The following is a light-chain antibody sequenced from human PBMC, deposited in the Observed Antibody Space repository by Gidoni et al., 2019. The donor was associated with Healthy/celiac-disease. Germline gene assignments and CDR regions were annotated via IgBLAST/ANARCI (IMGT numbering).Light chain of an antibody. CDR3: NSRDSSGNHWV. Sequence: SSELTQDPAVSVALGQTVRITCQGDSHRSYYTSWYQQKPGQAPVLVIYGKNNRHSGIPDRFSGSSSGNTASLTITGAQAEDEADYYCNSRDSSGNHWVFGGGTKLTVL. V-gene: IGLV3-19*01. CDR2: GKN. J-gene: IGLJ3*02. CDR1: SHRSYY.